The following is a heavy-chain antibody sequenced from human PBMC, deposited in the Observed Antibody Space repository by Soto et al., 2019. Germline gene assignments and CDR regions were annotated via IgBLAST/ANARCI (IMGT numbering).Heavy chain of an antibody. CDR1: GFTFDDYA. J-gene: IGHJ6*02. CDR2: ISWDGGST. D-gene: IGHD1-26*01. Sequence: AGGSLRLSCAASGFTFDDYAMHWVRQAPGKGLEWVSLISWDGGSTYYADSVKGRFTISRDNSKNSLYLQMNSLRAEDTALYYCAKDIKISGSYYYYYGMDVWGQGTTVTVSS. CDR3: AKDIKISGSYYYYYGMDV. V-gene: IGHV3-43D*04.